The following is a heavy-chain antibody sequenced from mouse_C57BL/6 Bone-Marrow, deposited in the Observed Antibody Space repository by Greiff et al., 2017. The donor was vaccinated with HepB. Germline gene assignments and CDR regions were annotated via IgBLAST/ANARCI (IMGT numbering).Heavy chain of an antibody. Sequence: DVMLVVSGGGLAQPGGTMKLSCVASGFTFSDAWMDWVRQSPEKGREWVAEIRNKANNHATYYAESVKGRFTISRDDSKSSFYLQMNSLRAEDNGIYDCTGLLRPYYFDYWGRGTTLTVSS. CDR2: IRNKANNHAT. D-gene: IGHD1-2*01. V-gene: IGHV6-6*01. CDR3: TGLLRPYYFDY. J-gene: IGHJ2*01. CDR1: GFTFSDAW.